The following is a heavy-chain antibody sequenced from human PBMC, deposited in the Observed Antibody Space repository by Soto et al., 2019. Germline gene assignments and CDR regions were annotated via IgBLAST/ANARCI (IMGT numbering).Heavy chain of an antibody. D-gene: IGHD6-13*01. CDR3: ARRPSEYTSSSLHFDY. CDR1: GGSVSSTRYY. V-gene: IGHV4-39*01. CDR2: IYYTGST. Sequence: PSETLSLTCTVSGGSVSSTRYYWDWIRQPPGKGLEWIGNIYYTGSTYYSPSLKSRVTISVDTSKNQFSLKLSSVTAADTAVYYCARRPSEYTSSSLHFDYWGHGPLVKVSS. J-gene: IGHJ4*01.